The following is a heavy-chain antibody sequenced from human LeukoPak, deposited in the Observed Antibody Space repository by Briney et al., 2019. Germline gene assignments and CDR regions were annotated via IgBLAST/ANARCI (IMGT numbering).Heavy chain of an antibody. D-gene: IGHD2/OR15-2a*01. CDR1: GFTFTTYW. J-gene: IGHJ4*02. V-gene: IGHV3-7*01. Sequence: GGSLRLSCTASGFTFTTYWMAWVRQAPGKGLEWVANIKQDGSEAYYAESVRGRFTISRDNAKNSLYLQMNSLRAEDTSVYYCSNGIYDKSYWGQRTLVTVSS. CDR3: SNGIYDKSY. CDR2: IKQDGSEA.